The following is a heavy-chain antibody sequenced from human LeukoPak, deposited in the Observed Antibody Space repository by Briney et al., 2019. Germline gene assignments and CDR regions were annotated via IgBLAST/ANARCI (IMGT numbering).Heavy chain of an antibody. CDR1: GFTFDDYA. CDR3: AKDKEGYCSGGSCYSPAFDY. V-gene: IGHV3-9*01. Sequence: GRSLRLSCAASGFTFDDYAMHWVRQAPGKGLEWVSGISWNSGSIGYADSVKGRFTISRDNAKNSLYLQMNSLRAEDTALYYCAKDKEGYCSGGSCYSPAFDYWGQGTLVTVSS. J-gene: IGHJ4*02. CDR2: ISWNSGSI. D-gene: IGHD2-15*01.